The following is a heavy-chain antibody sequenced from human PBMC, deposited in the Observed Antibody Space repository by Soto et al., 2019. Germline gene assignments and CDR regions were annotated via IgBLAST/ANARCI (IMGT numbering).Heavy chain of an antibody. J-gene: IGHJ6*02. Sequence: GGSLRLSCAASRLTFTTYDMHWVRQAPGKGLEWVALIWSDGSRQFYGDSVKGRFTISRDNSKNTLSLQMNSLRVGDTAVYYCAGEPRGGAYDMDVWGPGTTVTVSS. V-gene: IGHV3-33*08. D-gene: IGHD3-16*01. CDR3: AGEPRGGAYDMDV. CDR1: RLTFTTYD. CDR2: IWSDGSRQ.